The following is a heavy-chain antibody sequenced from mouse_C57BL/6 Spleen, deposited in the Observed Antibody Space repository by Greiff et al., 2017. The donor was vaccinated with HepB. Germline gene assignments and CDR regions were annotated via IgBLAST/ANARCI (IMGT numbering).Heavy chain of an antibody. J-gene: IGHJ2*01. CDR3: ARFYGYDVYYFDY. CDR2: INPSTGGT. Sequence: VQLKESGPELVKPGASVKISCKASGYSFTGYYMNWVKQSPEKSLEWIGEINPSTGGTTYNQKFKAKATLTVDKSSSTAYMQLKSLTSEDSAVYYCARFYGYDVYYFDYWGQGTTLTVSS. D-gene: IGHD2-2*01. CDR1: GYSFTGYY. V-gene: IGHV1-42*01.